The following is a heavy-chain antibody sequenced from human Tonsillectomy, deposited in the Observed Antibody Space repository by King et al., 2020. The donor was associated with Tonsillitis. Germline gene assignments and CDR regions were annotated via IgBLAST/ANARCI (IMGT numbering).Heavy chain of an antibody. J-gene: IGHJ4*02. CDR1: GFTSSTYE. D-gene: IGHD3-16*02. CDR3: ARGSLIDY. V-gene: IGHV3-48*03. CDR2: ISTSGSTK. Sequence: VQLVESGGGLVQPGGSLSLSCAASGFTSSTYEINLFRQVPVKGLEWGSYISTSGSTKYYADSVKGRFTISRDNAKNSLYLQMNSLRAEDTAVYHCARGSLIDYWGQGTLVTVSS.